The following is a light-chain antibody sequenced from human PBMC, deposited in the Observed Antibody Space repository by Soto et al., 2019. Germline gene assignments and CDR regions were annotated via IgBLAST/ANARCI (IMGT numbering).Light chain of an antibody. CDR1: SSDVGGYNR. CDR3: QSYDSRVSNSYV. V-gene: IGLV2-18*02. J-gene: IGLJ1*01. Sequence: QSALTQPPSVSGSPGQSVTISCTGMSSDVGGYNRVSWYQQPPGTAPKLFIYDNSNRTSGVPDRFSGSKSGTSASLAITGLQAEDEADYYCQSYDSRVSNSYVFGTGTKLTVL. CDR2: DNS.